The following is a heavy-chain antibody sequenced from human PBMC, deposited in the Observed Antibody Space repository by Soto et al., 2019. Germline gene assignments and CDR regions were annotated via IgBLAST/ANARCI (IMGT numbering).Heavy chain of an antibody. CDR2: LYRGGST. Sequence: EVQLVESGGGLIQPGGSLRLSCAASGFTVSSTFMMWVRQAPGKGLEWVSSLYRGGSTYYADAVEGRFIVSRDSPENTLSLQMNSLRGDDTAVYYCARARVEVPAHPRLDAFDLWGPGTVVAVSS. J-gene: IGHJ3*01. CDR1: GFTVSSTF. V-gene: IGHV3-53*01. CDR3: ARARVEVPAHPRLDAFDL.